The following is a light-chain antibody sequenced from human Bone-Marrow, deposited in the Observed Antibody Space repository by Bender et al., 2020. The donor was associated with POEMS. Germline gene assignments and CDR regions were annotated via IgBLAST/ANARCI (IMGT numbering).Light chain of an antibody. J-gene: IGLJ3*02. CDR3: AAWDDSLNGHWV. Sequence: SNELTQPPSVSVSPGQTARITCSGDALPKQYAYWYQQKPGQAPVLVIYKDNQRPSGVPDRFSGSKSGTSASLAISGLQSEDEADYYCAAWDDSLNGHWVFGGGTKLTVL. CDR2: KDN. V-gene: IGLV3-25*02. CDR1: ALPKQY.